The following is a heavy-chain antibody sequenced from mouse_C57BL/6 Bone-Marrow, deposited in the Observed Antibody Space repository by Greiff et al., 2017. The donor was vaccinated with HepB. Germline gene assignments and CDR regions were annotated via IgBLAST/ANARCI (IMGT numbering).Heavy chain of an antibody. Sequence: QVTLKESGPGILQPSQTLSLTCSFSGFSLSTSGMGVGWIHQPSGNGLEWLAHIWWNDHQYYNTALKSRLTISKDTSNNQVFLKSASVDTADTATNNCARICGDSSDYYYAMDYWGQGTSVTVSS. CDR1: GFSLSTSGMG. J-gene: IGHJ4*01. CDR2: IWWNDHQ. V-gene: IGHV8-11*01. CDR3: ARICGDSSDYYYAMDY. D-gene: IGHD3-2*01.